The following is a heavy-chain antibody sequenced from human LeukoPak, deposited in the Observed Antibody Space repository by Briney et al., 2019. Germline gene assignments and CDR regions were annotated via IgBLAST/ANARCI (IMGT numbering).Heavy chain of an antibody. CDR2: LYYSGST. CDR1: GGSISRGDYY. V-gene: IGHV4-30-4*01. J-gene: IGHJ4*01. D-gene: IGHD3-22*01. Sequence: PAETLSLPCTVSGGSISRGDYYWGWLRQPAGKGLEWIWYLYYSGSTYYNPSLESRVPISVDTSNTQFSLKLSFVTDADTAVYYCASVYYHTSGYYGDWSFDFWGHGTLVTVSS. CDR3: ASVYYHTSGYYGDWSFDF.